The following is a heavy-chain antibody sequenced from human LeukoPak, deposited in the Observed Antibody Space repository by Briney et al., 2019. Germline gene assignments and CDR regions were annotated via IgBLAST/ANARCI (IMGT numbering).Heavy chain of an antibody. Sequence: GASVKVSCTASGYTFTSYAMHWVRQAPGQRLEWMGWINAGNGNTKYSQKFQGRVTITRDTSASTAYMELSSLRSEDTAVYYCARGHSSGWYVGWFDPWGQGTLVTVSS. V-gene: IGHV1-3*01. CDR2: INAGNGNT. D-gene: IGHD6-19*01. J-gene: IGHJ5*02. CDR3: ARGHSSGWYVGWFDP. CDR1: GYTFTSYA.